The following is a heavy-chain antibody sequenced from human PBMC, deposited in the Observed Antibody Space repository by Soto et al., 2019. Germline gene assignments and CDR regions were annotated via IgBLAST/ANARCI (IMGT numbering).Heavy chain of an antibody. Sequence: QVQLVQSGAEVKKPGSSVKVSCKASGGTFSSYTISWVRQAPGQGLEWMGRIIPILGIANYAQKFQGRVTSTADKSTSTAYMELSSLRSEDTAVYYCATHGSRAYYYYYGMDVWGQGTTVTVSS. CDR3: ATHGSRAYYYYYGMDV. J-gene: IGHJ6*02. D-gene: IGHD1-26*01. CDR1: GGTFSSYT. CDR2: IIPILGIA. V-gene: IGHV1-69*02.